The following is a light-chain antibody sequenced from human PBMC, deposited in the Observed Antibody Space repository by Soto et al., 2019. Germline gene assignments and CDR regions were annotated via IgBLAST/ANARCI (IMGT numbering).Light chain of an antibody. Sequence: QSVLTQSPSASASLGASVKLTCTLSSGHSSYAIAWHQQQPEKGPRYLMKLNSDGSHSKGDGIPDRFSGSSSGAERYLTISSLQSEDEADYYCQTWGTGIHYVFGTGTKVTDL. CDR3: QTWGTGIHYV. V-gene: IGLV4-69*01. J-gene: IGLJ1*01. CDR2: LNSDGSH. CDR1: SGHSSYA.